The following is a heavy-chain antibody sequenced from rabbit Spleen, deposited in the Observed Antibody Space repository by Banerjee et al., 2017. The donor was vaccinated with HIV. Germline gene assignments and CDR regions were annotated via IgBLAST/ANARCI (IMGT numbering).Heavy chain of an antibody. Sequence: QSLEESRGDLVKPGASLTLTCTASGFSFSSNDYMCWVRQAPGKGLEWISCIAGSSSAFTYSATWAKGRFTISKTSSTTVTLQMTSLTAADTATYFCARDLVAVIGWNFNLWGPGTLVTVS. CDR2: IAGSSSAFT. V-gene: IGHV1S40*01. CDR1: GFSFSSNDY. CDR3: ARDLVAVIGWNFNL. J-gene: IGHJ4*01. D-gene: IGHD1-1*01.